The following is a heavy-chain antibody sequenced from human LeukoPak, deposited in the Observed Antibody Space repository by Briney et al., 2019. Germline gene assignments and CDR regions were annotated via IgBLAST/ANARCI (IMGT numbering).Heavy chain of an antibody. J-gene: IGHJ4*02. CDR3: ANSYYGGNFDY. V-gene: IGHV4-59*01. CDR1: GGSISAYY. D-gene: IGHD4-23*01. CDR2: IYNSGST. Sequence: PSETLSLTCTVSGGSISAYYWSWIRQPPGKRLEWIGYIYNSGSTNYNPSLKSRVTMSVDASKNQLSLMLSSVTAADTAVYSCANSYYGGNFDYWGQGTLVTVSS.